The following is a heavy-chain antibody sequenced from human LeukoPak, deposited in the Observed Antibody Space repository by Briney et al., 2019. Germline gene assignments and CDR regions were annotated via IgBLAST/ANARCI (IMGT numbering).Heavy chain of an antibody. CDR2: ISYGGST. CDR1: GGSISSYY. V-gene: IGHV4-59*01. D-gene: IGHD1-1*01. Sequence: SETLSLTCTVSGGSISSYYWSWIRQPPGKGLEWIWYISYGGSTTFYPSLKSRVTISVDRSENQFSLKLSSVTPADTAVYYCARCWTGVQRWFPFFDYWGQGALVTVSS. J-gene: IGHJ4*02. CDR3: ARCWTGVQRWFPFFDY.